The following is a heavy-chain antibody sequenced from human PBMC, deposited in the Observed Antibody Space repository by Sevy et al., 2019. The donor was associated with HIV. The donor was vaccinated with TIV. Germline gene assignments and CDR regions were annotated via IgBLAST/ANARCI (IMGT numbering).Heavy chain of an antibody. CDR1: GGSISSYY. CDR3: AILPLGYCSGGSCYQDAFDI. V-gene: IGHV4-59*01. D-gene: IGHD2-15*01. Sequence: SETLSLTCTVSGGSISSYYWSWIRQPPGKGLEWIGYIYYSGSTNYNPSLKSRVTISVDTPKNQFSLKLSSVTAADTAVYYCAILPLGYCSGGSCYQDAFDIWGQGTMVTVSS. J-gene: IGHJ3*02. CDR2: IYYSGST.